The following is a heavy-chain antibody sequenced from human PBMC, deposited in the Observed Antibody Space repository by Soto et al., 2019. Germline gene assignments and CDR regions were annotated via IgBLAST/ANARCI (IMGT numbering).Heavy chain of an antibody. CDR3: ARQSSGWYNWFDP. V-gene: IGHV4-39*01. D-gene: IGHD6-19*01. J-gene: IGHJ5*02. Sequence: QLQLQESGPGLVKPSETLSLTCSVSGGSIISSSYYWGWIRQPPGNGLEWIGSIYYSGSIYYNPSLTSRVTISVETSKNQFSLKLSSVTAAETAVYYCARQSSGWYNWFDPWGQGTLVTVSS. CDR1: GGSIISSSYY. CDR2: IYYSGSI.